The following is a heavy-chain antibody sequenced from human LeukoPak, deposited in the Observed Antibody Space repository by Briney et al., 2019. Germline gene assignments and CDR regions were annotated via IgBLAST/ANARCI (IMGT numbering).Heavy chain of an antibody. D-gene: IGHD3-22*01. CDR3: AKEGYYDSSGYFLFDY. CDR1: GFAFSNYG. CDR2: ITGSGSTT. V-gene: IGHV3-23*01. J-gene: IGHJ4*02. Sequence: GGSLRLSCAASGFAFSNYGMNWVRQAPGKGLEWVSGITGSGSTTYYADSVKGRFTISRDNSKNTLYLQMNSLRAEDTAVYYCAKEGYYDSSGYFLFDYWGQGTLVTVSS.